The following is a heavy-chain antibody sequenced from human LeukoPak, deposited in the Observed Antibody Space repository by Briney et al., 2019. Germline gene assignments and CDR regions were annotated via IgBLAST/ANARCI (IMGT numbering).Heavy chain of an antibody. CDR2: ISGSGGST. CDR1: GFTFSSYA. Sequence: GGSLRLSCAASGFTFSSYAMSWVRQAPGKGLEWVSAISGSGGSTYYADSVKGRFTISRDNSKNTLYLQKNSLRAEDTAVYYCAKLGIGYSSGWVDYWGQGTLVTVSS. CDR3: AKLGIGYSSGWVDY. D-gene: IGHD6-19*01. J-gene: IGHJ4*02. V-gene: IGHV3-23*01.